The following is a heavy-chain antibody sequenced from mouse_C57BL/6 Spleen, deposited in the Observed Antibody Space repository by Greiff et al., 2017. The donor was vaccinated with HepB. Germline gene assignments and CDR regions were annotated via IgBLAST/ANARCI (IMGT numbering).Heavy chain of an antibody. J-gene: IGHJ2*01. Sequence: EVQRVESGGGLVKPGGSLKLSCAASGFTFSSYAMSWVRQTPEKRLEWVATISDGGSYTYYPDNVKGRFTISRDNAKNNLYLQMSHLKSEDTAMYYCARGGYDGYFDYWGQGTTLTVSS. CDR1: GFTFSSYA. D-gene: IGHD2-2*01. V-gene: IGHV5-4*01. CDR3: ARGGYDGYFDY. CDR2: ISDGGSYT.